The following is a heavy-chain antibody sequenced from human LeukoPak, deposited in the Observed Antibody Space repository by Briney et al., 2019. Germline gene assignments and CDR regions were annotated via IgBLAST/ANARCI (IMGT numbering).Heavy chain of an antibody. Sequence: GGSLGLSCAASGFTFRKYNMNWVRQAPGKGLEWVSAISSGSSYIYYADSVKGRFTISRDNAKNSLYLQMNSLRAEDTAVYYCAKGPRSPMIVVLTRPKYFQHWGQGTLVTVSS. V-gene: IGHV3-21*04. CDR2: ISSGSSYI. J-gene: IGHJ1*01. CDR1: GFTFRKYN. D-gene: IGHD3-22*01. CDR3: AKGPRSPMIVVLTRPKYFQH.